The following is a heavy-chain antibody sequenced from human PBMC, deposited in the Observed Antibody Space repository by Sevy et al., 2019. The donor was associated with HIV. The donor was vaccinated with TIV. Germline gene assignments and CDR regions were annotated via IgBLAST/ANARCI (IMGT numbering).Heavy chain of an antibody. D-gene: IGHD3-9*01. Sequence: SETLSLTCTVSGGSISSSSYYWGWIRQPPGKGLEWIGSIYYSGSTYYNPSLKSRVTISVDTSKNQFSLRLSSVTATDTALYYCARHVPNLDYDILTGYLDGDYYGMDVWGQGTTVTVSS. J-gene: IGHJ6*02. CDR2: IYYSGST. V-gene: IGHV4-39*01. CDR3: ARHVPNLDYDILTGYLDGDYYGMDV. CDR1: GGSISSSSYY.